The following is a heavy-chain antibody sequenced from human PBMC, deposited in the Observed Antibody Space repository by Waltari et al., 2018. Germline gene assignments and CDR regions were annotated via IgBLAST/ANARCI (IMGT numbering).Heavy chain of an antibody. V-gene: IGHV4-4*07. CDR2: IYTSGST. CDR3: ARPIWRTSWKLGEFDP. J-gene: IGHJ5*02. D-gene: IGHD2-2*01. Sequence: QVQLQESGPGLVKPSETLSRTFTVSGGSITNNYRACIRQPAGKVLAWIGRIYTSGSTNYNPSLKSRVTMSIDTSKTQFSLKVTSVTAADTAVYYCARPIWRTSWKLGEFDPWGQGTLVIVSS. CDR1: GGSITNNY.